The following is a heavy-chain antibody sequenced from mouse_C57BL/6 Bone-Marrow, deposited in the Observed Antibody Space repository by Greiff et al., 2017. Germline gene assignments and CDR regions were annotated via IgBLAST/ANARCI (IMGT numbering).Heavy chain of an antibody. CDR2: INYDGSSP. CDR1: GFTFSDYY. D-gene: IGHD2-12*01. CDR3: AIVRRYYYAMDY. J-gene: IGHJ4*01. V-gene: IGHV5-16*01. Sequence: EVKLMESEGGLVQPGSSMKLSCTASGFTFSDYYMAWVRQVPEKGLEWVANINYDGSSPYYLDSLKSRFIISSDNAKIILYLQMSSLKSEDTATYYCAIVRRYYYAMDYWGQGTSVTVSS.